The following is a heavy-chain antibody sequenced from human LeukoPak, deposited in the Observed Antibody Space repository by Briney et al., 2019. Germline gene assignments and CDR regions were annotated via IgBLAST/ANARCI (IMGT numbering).Heavy chain of an antibody. CDR2: IYYSGST. CDR1: GGSISSYY. D-gene: IGHD5-12*01. Sequence: PSETLSLTCSVSGGSISSYYWSWIRQPPGKGLEWIGYIYYSGSTNYNPSLKSRVTISVDTSKNQFSLKLSSVTAADTAVYYCARGYSGYDLAYYFDYWGQGTLVTVSS. V-gene: IGHV4-59*01. CDR3: ARGYSGYDLAYYFDY. J-gene: IGHJ4*02.